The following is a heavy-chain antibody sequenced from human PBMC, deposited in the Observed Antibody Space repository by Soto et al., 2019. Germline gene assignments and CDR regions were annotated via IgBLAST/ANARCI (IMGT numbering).Heavy chain of an antibody. CDR1: GFTFSGSA. Sequence: PGGSLRLSCAASGFTFSGSAMHWVRQASGKGLEWVGRIRSKANSYATAYAASVKGRFTISRDDSKNTAYLQMNSLKTEDTAVYYCTRTWGGSYYKDDAFDIWGQGTMVTVSS. D-gene: IGHD1-26*01. CDR2: IRSKANSYAT. CDR3: TRTWGGSYYKDDAFDI. V-gene: IGHV3-73*01. J-gene: IGHJ3*02.